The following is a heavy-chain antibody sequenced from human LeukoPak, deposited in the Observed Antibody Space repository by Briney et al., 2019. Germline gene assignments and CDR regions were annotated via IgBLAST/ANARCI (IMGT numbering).Heavy chain of an antibody. CDR3: AKDLGDTSSAPDY. D-gene: IGHD6-6*01. CDR1: GFTFSSYG. CDR2: TLFDGSKS. J-gene: IGHJ4*02. Sequence: PGGSLRLSCSASGFTFSSYGMHWVRQAPGKGLEWVAVTLFDGSKSYYADSVKGRFTISRDNSKNTLYLQMNTLRAEDTAFYYCAKDLGDTSSAPDYWGQGTLVTVSS. V-gene: IGHV3-30*02.